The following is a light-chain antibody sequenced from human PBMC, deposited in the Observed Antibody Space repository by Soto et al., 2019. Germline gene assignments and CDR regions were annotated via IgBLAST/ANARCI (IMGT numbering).Light chain of an antibody. J-gene: IGLJ1*01. CDR1: SSDVGGYDY. Sequence: VLTQPPSASGSPGQSVTISCTGTSSDVGGYDYVSWYQQHPGKAPKLMIYEVTIRPSGVSDRFSGSKSGNTASLTVSGLQAEDEADYYCSSYTGGNPSYVFGTGTKVTV. CDR2: EVT. CDR3: SSYTGGNPSYV. V-gene: IGLV2-8*01.